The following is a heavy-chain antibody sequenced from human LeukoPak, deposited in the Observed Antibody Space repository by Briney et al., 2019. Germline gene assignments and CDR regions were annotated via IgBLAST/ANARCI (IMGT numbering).Heavy chain of an antibody. Sequence: SETLSLTCTVSGGSISSSSYYWGWIRQPPGKGLEWIWSIYYSGSTYYNPSLKSRVTISVDTSKNQFSLKLSSVTAADTAVYYCARSTTVVTPVYYYYYYMDVWGKGTTVTVSS. J-gene: IGHJ6*03. CDR3: ARSTTVVTPVYYYYYYMDV. CDR2: IYYSGST. V-gene: IGHV4-39*01. D-gene: IGHD4-23*01. CDR1: GGSISSSSYY.